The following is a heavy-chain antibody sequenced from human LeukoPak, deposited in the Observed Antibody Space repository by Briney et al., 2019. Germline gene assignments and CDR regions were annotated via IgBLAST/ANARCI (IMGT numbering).Heavy chain of an antibody. CDR2: ISAYNGNT. CDR1: GYTFTSYG. CDR3: ARQEQWLALYYFDY. V-gene: IGHV1-18*01. Sequence: ASVMVSCKASGYTFTSYGISWVRQAPGQGLEWMGWISAYNGNTNYAQKLQGRVTMTTDTSTSTAYMELRSLRSDDTAVYYCARQEQWLALYYFDYWGQGTLVTVSS. D-gene: IGHD6-19*01. J-gene: IGHJ4*02.